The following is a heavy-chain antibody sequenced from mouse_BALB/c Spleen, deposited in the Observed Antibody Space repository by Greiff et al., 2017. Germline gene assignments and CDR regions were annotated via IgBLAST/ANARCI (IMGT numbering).Heavy chain of an antibody. Sequence: VKLQESGPGLVAPSQSLSITCTVSGFSLTSYGVHWVRQPPGKGLEWLGVIWAGGSTNYNSALMSRLSISKDNSKSQVFLKMNSLQTDDTAMYYCARGGPYGYVWFAHWGQGTLVTVSA. J-gene: IGHJ3*01. CDR2: IWAGGST. D-gene: IGHD2-2*01. CDR1: GFSLTSYG. V-gene: IGHV2-9*02. CDR3: ARGGPYGYVWFAH.